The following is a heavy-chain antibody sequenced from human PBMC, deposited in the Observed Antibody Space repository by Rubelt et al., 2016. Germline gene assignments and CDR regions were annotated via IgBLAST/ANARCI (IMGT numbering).Heavy chain of an antibody. Sequence: QLQLQESGPGLVKPSETLSLTCTVSGGSISSSSYYWGWIRQPPGKGLEWLGSIYYSGSTYYNPSLKCRVTISVDTSKNQFSLKLSSGTAADTAVYYWARADNWNDGGWFDPWGQGTLVTVSS. CDR1: GGSISSSSYY. J-gene: IGHJ5*02. CDR2: IYYSGST. V-gene: IGHV4-39*07. D-gene: IGHD1-1*01. CDR3: ARADNWNDGGWFDP.